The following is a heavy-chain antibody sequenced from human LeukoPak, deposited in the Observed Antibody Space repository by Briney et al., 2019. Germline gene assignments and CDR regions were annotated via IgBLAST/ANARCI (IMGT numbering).Heavy chain of an antibody. CDR3: ARSSIIAAAGPYYFDY. CDR2: IIPIFGTA. Sequence: ASVKVSCKASGGTFSSYAISWVRQAPGQGLEWMGGIIPIFGTANYAQKFQGRVTITADESTSTAYMELSSLRSEDTAVYYCARSSIIAAAGPYYFDYWGQGTLVTVSS. V-gene: IGHV1-69*13. CDR1: GGTFSSYA. D-gene: IGHD6-13*01. J-gene: IGHJ4*02.